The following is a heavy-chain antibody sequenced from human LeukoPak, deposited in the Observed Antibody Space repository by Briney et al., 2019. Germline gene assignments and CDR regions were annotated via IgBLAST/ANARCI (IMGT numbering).Heavy chain of an antibody. D-gene: IGHD1-14*01. CDR1: GFTFSGHW. CDR2: INQGGGDK. CDR3: TRDRSRAEDD. V-gene: IGHV3-7*01. J-gene: IGHJ4*02. Sequence: GGPLRLSCAASGFTFSGHWMSWVRQAPGKGLEWVANINQGGGDKYYVDSVKGRFTISRDNANNLLYLQMNSLRGEETAVYYCTRDRSRAEDDWGQGTLVTVSS.